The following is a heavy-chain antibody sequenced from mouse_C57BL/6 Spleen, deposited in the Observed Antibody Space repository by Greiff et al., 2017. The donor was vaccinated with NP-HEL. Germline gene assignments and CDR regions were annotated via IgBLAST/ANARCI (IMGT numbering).Heavy chain of an antibody. V-gene: IGHV1-5*01. CDR3: TRVYYSNLRSTMVTFFAY. D-gene: IGHD2-2*01. CDR1: GYTFTSYW. CDR2: IYPGNSDT. J-gene: IGHJ3*01. Sequence: EVQLQQSGTVLARPGASVKMSCKTSGYTFTSYWMHWVKQRPGQGLEWIGAIYPGNSDTSYNQKFKGKAKLTAVTSASTAYMELSSLTNEDSAVYYCTRVYYSNLRSTMVTFFAYWGQGTLVTVSA.